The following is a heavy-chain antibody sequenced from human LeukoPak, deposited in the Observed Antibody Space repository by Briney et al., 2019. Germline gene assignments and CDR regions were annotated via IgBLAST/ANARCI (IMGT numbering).Heavy chain of an antibody. D-gene: IGHD5-24*01. J-gene: IGHJ4*02. V-gene: IGHV1-69*06. CDR3: VRGEMGTTGYEFDY. CDR2: IMPIFGTP. Sequence: WASVNVSCKTSGGTFSIYAISCVRQAPGQGLECLGGIMPIFGTPNYAQKFQGRVTITADKSSSTAYMELSSLRSEDTAVYYCVRGEMGTTGYEFDYWGQGTLVTVSS. CDR1: GGTFSIYA.